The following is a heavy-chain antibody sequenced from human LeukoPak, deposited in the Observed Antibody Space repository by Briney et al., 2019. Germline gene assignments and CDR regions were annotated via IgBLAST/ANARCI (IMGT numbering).Heavy chain of an antibody. D-gene: IGHD2-15*01. J-gene: IGHJ4*02. CDR3: ARGSLGYCSGGSCRPLDY. V-gene: IGHV3-21*01. CDR1: GFTFSSYS. Sequence: GGSLRLSCAASGFTFSSYSMNWVRQAPGKGLEWVSSISSSSYIYYADSVKGRFTISRDNAKNSLYLQMNSLRAEDTAVYYCARGSLGYCSGGSCRPLDYWGQGTLVTVSS. CDR2: ISSSSYI.